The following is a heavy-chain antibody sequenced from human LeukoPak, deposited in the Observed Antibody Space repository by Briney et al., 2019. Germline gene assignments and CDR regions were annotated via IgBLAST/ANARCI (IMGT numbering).Heavy chain of an antibody. Sequence: GGSLRLACALSGFTLYDYAMQWVRGVPGKGLGWVSAICGGGDATYYADFVKGRFTISRDNSENTVYPQVNSLRAEDTAVYYCARLSGTSGTTSRVLHYWGQGALVTVSS. CDR3: ARLSGTSGTTSRVLHY. CDR2: ICGGGDAT. D-gene: IGHD1-1*01. V-gene: IGHV3-23*01. J-gene: IGHJ4*02. CDR1: GFTLYDYA.